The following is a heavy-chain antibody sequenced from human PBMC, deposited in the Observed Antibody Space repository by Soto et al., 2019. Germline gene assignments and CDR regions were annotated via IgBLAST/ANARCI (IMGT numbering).Heavy chain of an antibody. CDR1: GYTFTSYG. D-gene: IGHD2-2*02. CDR2: ISAYNGNT. J-gene: IGHJ6*02. V-gene: IGHV1-18*01. CDR3: ARRGYCSSTSCYNFRYYYYGMDV. Sequence: QVQLVQSGAEVKKPGASVKVSCKASGYTFTSYGISWVRQAPGQGLEWMGWISAYNGNTNYAQKLQGRVTMTTDTSTSIAYMELRSLRSDDTAVYYCARRGYCSSTSCYNFRYYYYGMDVWGQGTTVTVSS.